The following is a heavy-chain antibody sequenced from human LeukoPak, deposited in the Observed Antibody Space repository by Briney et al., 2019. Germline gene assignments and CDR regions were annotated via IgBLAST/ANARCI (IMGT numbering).Heavy chain of an antibody. J-gene: IGHJ6*03. CDR2: IYYSGST. D-gene: IGHD3-16*02. V-gene: IGHV4-39*07. CDR3: ARAPHRSYYYMDV. CDR1: GGSISSSSYY. Sequence: SETLSLTCTVSGGSISSSSYYWGWIRQPPGKGLEWIGSIYYSGSTYYNPSLKSRVTISVDTSKNQFSLKLSSVTAADTAVYYCARAPHRSYYYMDVWGKGTTVTVSS.